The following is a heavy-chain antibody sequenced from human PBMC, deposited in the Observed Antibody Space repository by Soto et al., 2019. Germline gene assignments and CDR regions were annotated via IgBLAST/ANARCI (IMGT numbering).Heavy chain of an antibody. Sequence: EVQLVESGGGLVQPGGSLRLSCAASGFTFSSYSMNWLRQAPGKGLEWVSYISSSSSTIYYADSVKGRFTISRDNAQNSLHLQTNSLRAEDTAVYYCARGGGCSGGSCNFDYWGQGTLVTVSS. CDR2: ISSSSSTI. D-gene: IGHD2-15*01. V-gene: IGHV3-48*01. CDR3: ARGGGCSGGSCNFDY. CDR1: GFTFSSYS. J-gene: IGHJ4*02.